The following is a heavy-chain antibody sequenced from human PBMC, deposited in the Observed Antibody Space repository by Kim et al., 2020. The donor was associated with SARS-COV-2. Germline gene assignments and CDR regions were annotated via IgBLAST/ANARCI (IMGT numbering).Heavy chain of an antibody. J-gene: IGHJ4*02. CDR2: TA. Sequence: TADYHPSLKSRDTISVDTPQNQFSLKLSAVTAADTAVYYCARGRWGSSSLWGQGTLVTVSS. D-gene: IGHD6-6*01. V-gene: IGHV4-34*01. CDR3: ARGRWGSSSL.